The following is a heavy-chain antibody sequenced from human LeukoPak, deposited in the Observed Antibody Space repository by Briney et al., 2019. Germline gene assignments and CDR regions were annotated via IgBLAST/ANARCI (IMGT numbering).Heavy chain of an antibody. Sequence: SVKVSCKASGYTFTSYGISWVRQAPGQGLEWMGGIIPIFGTANYAQKFQGRVTITADKSTSTAYMELSSLRSEDTAVYYCARSRRGIADDYWGQGTLVTVSS. CDR3: ARSRRGIADDY. D-gene: IGHD6-13*01. J-gene: IGHJ4*02. CDR2: IIPIFGTA. V-gene: IGHV1-69*06. CDR1: GYTFTSYG.